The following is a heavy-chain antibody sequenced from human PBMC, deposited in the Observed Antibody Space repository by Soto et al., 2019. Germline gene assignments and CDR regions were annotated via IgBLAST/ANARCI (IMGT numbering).Heavy chain of an antibody. J-gene: IGHJ4*02. CDR2: INAGNGNT. V-gene: IGHV1-3*01. Sequence: ASVKVSCKASGYTFTSYAMHWVRQAPGQRLEWMGWINAGNGNTKYSQKFQGRVTITRDTSASTAYMELSSLRSEDTAVYYCASRRNPYGAYDYWGQGTLVTVSS. D-gene: IGHD4-17*01. CDR3: ASRRNPYGAYDY. CDR1: GYTFTSYA.